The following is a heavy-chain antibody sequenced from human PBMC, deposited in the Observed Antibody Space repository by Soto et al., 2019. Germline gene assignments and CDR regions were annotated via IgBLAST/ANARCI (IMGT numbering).Heavy chain of an antibody. J-gene: IGHJ6*03. D-gene: IGHD3-16*02. CDR2: IYYSGST. V-gene: IGHV4-59*01. Sequence: SETLSLTCTVSGGSISTYYWSWIRQPPGKGLEWIGYIYYSGSTNYNPSLKSRVTISVDTSKNQISLKLSSVTAADTAVYYCARDLRGYDYIWGSYPVGDYYYMDVWGKGTTVTVSS. CDR3: ARDLRGYDYIWGSYPVGDYYYMDV. CDR1: GGSISTYY.